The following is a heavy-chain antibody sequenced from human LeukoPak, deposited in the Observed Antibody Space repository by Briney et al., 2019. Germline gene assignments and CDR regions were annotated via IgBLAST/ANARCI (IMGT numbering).Heavy chain of an antibody. CDR2: IYSSDYI. Sequence: GGSLRLSCAASGFLVNANHMNWVRQAPGKGLEWVSIIYSSDYIYYADSAKGRFTISRDNSKNTLYLQMNSLRVEDSAVYYCAKDPTEMATITDYWGQGTLVTVSS. V-gene: IGHV3-66*01. D-gene: IGHD5-24*01. CDR3: AKDPTEMATITDY. CDR1: GFLVNANH. J-gene: IGHJ4*02.